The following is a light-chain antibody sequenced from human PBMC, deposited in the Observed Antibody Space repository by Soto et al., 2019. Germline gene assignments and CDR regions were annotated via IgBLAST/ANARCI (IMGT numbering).Light chain of an antibody. Sequence: QSVLTQPPSVSGSPGQSVTISCTGTSSDVGSSNGVSWYQQPPGTAPKLMIYDVSNRPSGVPDRFSGSKSGNTASLTISGLQAEDEADYYCGSYTSSSTYVFGTGTKLTVL. CDR2: DVS. CDR1: SSDVGSSNG. CDR3: GSYTSSSTYV. J-gene: IGLJ1*01. V-gene: IGLV2-18*02.